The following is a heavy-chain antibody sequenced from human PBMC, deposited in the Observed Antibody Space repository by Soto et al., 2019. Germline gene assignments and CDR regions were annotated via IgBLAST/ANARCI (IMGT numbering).Heavy chain of an antibody. D-gene: IGHD6-13*01. CDR2: ISGSGGST. J-gene: IGHJ4*02. CDR3: AKIAAAGTRYPHFDY. CDR1: GFTFSSYA. Sequence: GGSLRLSCAASGFTFSSYAMSWVRQAPGKGLEWVSAISGSGGSTYYADSVTGRFTISRDNSKNTLYLQMNSLRAEDTAVYYCAKIAAAGTRYPHFDYWGQGTLVTVSS. V-gene: IGHV3-23*01.